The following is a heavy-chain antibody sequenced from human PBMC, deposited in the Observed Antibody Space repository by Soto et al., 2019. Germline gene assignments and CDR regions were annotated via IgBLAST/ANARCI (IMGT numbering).Heavy chain of an antibody. J-gene: IGHJ6*02. D-gene: IGHD6-19*01. V-gene: IGHV3-33*01. CDR3: ARDRNGGWFHMDV. CDR1: GFPFGHYG. CDR2: IWSDGNKE. Sequence: QVQLVESGGGVVQPGRSLRLSCVGSGFPFGHYGMHWVRQAPGKGLEWVAVIWSDGNKESYADSVKGRFVISRDNSKDTLYLEMNSLRVEDTAVYFCARDRNGGWFHMDVWGQGTTVSVSS.